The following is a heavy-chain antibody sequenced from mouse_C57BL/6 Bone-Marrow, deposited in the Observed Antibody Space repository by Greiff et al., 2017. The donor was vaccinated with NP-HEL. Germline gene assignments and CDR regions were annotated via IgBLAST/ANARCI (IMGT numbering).Heavy chain of an antibody. CDR3: AREEAPFDY. CDR2: IYPRSGNT. CDR1: GYTFTSYG. Sequence: QVQLQQSGAELARPGASVKLSCKASGYTFTSYGISWVKQRTGQGLEWIGEIYPRSGNTYYNEKFKGKATLTADKSSSTAYMELRSLTSEDSAVYFLAREEAPFDYWGKGTTLTVSS. V-gene: IGHV1-81*01. J-gene: IGHJ2*01.